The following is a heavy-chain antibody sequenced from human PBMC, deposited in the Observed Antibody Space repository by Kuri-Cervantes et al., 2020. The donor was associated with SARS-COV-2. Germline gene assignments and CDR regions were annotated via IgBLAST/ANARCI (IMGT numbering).Heavy chain of an antibody. Sequence: ASVKVSCKVSGYTLTELSMHWVRQAPGKGLEWMGGFDPEDGETIYAQKFQGRVTMTEDTPTDTAYMELSSLRSEDTAVYYCATDHIAAAGLFDYWGQGTLVTVSS. D-gene: IGHD6-13*01. CDR3: ATDHIAAAGLFDY. CDR2: FDPEDGET. J-gene: IGHJ4*02. CDR1: GYTLTELS. V-gene: IGHV1-24*01.